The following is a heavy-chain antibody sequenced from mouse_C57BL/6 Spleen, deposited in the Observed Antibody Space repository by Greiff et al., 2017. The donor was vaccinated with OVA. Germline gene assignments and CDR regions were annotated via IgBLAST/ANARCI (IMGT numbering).Heavy chain of an antibody. Sequence: QVQLQQSGAELARPGASVKLSCKASGYTFTSYGISWVKQRTGQGLEWIGEIYPRSGNTYYNEKFKGKATLTADKSSSTAYMELRSLTSEDSAVYFCARSGYYGSEGYFDVWGTGTTVTVSS. V-gene: IGHV1-81*01. CDR1: GYTFTSYG. J-gene: IGHJ1*03. CDR3: ARSGYYGSEGYFDV. CDR2: IYPRSGNT. D-gene: IGHD1-1*01.